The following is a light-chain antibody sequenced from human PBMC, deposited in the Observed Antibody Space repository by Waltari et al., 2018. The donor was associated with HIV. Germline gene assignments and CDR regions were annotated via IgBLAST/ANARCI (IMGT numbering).Light chain of an antibody. CDR2: DVS. CDR3: CSYAGRNYV. Sequence: QSALTQPRPVSGPPGQSVTISCTGTSSDVGGYNYVSWYQQHPGKAPNLMIFDVSKRPAGVPDRFSGSKSDNTASLTISGLLAEDEADYYCCSYAGRNYVFGSGTKVTVL. V-gene: IGLV2-11*01. CDR1: SSDVGGYNY. J-gene: IGLJ1*01.